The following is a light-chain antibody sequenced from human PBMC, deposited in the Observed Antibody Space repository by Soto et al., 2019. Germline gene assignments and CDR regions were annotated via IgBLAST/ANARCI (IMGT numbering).Light chain of an antibody. CDR1: QGVSAY. CDR3: QQSYRTPHT. J-gene: IGKJ2*01. CDR2: AAS. Sequence: DIHMTQSPSSLSASVGDRVTITCRASQGVSAYLIWYQQRQGRAPELLIYAASNLLSGVPSRFSGSGSGTNFTLTINSLQPEDFATYYCQQSYRTPHTFGQGTKLE. V-gene: IGKV1-39*01.